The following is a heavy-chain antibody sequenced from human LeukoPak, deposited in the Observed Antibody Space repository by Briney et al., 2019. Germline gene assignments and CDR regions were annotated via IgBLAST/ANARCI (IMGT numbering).Heavy chain of an antibody. CDR3: AKVNDPYYYYYYMDV. CDR2: ISGSGGST. D-gene: IGHD1-1*01. J-gene: IGHJ6*03. V-gene: IGHV3-23*01. CDR1: GFTFSSYA. Sequence: GGSLRLSCAASGFTFSSYAMSWVRQAPGKGLEWVSAISGSGGSTYYADSVKGRFTISRDNSKNTLYLQMNSLRAEDTAVYYCAKVNDPYYYYYYMDVWGKGTTVTVSS.